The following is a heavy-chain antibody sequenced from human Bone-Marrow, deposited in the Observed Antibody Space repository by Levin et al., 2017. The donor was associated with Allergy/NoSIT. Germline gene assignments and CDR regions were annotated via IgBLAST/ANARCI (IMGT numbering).Heavy chain of an antibody. CDR3: VTSNTGWYGGYYYYGMDV. V-gene: IGHV5-51*01. CDR2: IYPGDSDT. Sequence: KSGGSLRLSCQRSGDTFTNYWIGWVRQMPGKGLEWMGIIYPGDSDTRYSPSFEGQVTISADKSFRTAYLQWSSLKASDTAMYYCVTSNTGWYGGYYYYGMDVWGQGATVSVSS. J-gene: IGHJ6*02. CDR1: GDTFTNYW. D-gene: IGHD6-19*01.